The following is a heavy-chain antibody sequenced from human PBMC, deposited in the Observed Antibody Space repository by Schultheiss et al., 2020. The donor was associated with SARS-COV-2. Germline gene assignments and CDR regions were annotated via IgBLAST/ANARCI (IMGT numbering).Heavy chain of an antibody. J-gene: IGHJ5*02. D-gene: IGHD2-21*01. CDR2: IYYSGST. V-gene: IGHV4-61*08. CDR3: ARNIDWDAYWGGDCYPAEFDP. CDR1: GGSISSGDYY. Sequence: SETLSLTCTVSGGSISSGDYYWSWNRQPPGKGLEWIGYIYYSGSTNYNPSLKSRVTISVDTSKNQFSLKLSSVTAADTAVYYCARNIDWDAYWGGDCYPAEFDPWGQGTLVTVSS.